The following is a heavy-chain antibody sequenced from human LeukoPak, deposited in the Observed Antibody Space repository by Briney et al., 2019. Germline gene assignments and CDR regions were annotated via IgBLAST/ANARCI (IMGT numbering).Heavy chain of an antibody. D-gene: IGHD3-22*01. CDR2: IYNSGST. J-gene: IGHJ6*03. CDR1: GYSISSGYF. Sequence: SETLSLTCTVSGYSISSGYFWGWIRQPPGKGLEWIGTIYNSGSTYYNASLESRVTISVDTSKNQFSLKLSSVTAADTAVYYCARSGYYDSSGLWRADYYYYMDVWGKGTTVTISS. V-gene: IGHV4-38-2*02. CDR3: ARSGYYDSSGLWRADYYYYMDV.